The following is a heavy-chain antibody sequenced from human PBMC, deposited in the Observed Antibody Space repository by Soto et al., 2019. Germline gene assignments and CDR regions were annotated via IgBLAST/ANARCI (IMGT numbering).Heavy chain of an antibody. Sequence: ASRKGSCKASGYTFTSYGISWVRQAPGQGLEWMGWISAYNGNTNYAQKLQGRVTMTTDTSTSTAYMELRSLRSDDTAVYYCASGNYYDSSGLDAFDIWGQGTMVTVSS. D-gene: IGHD3-22*01. V-gene: IGHV1-18*01. J-gene: IGHJ3*02. CDR2: ISAYNGNT. CDR1: GYTFTSYG. CDR3: ASGNYYDSSGLDAFDI.